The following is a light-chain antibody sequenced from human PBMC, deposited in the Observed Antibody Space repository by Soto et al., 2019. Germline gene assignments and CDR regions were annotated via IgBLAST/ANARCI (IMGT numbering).Light chain of an antibody. V-gene: IGKV1-5*03. CDR3: QQYATLPYT. J-gene: IGKJ2*01. Sequence: DIQMTQSPYTLSAFAGDRVTITCRASQSINTWLAWYQQKSGKAPKLLMYKASSLETGAPSRFSGSGSGTEFTLTISSLQPDDFATYYCQQYATLPYTFGQGTKLEIK. CDR1: QSINTW. CDR2: KAS.